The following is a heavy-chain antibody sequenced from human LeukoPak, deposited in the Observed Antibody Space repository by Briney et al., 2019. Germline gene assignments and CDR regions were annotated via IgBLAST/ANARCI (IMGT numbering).Heavy chain of an antibody. J-gene: IGHJ5*02. CDR2: MNPNSGNT. D-gene: IGHD3-3*01. CDR1: GYTFTSHD. V-gene: IGHV1-8*01. Sequence: ASVKVSCKASGYTFTSHDINWVRQATGQGLEWMGWMNPNSGNTGYAQKFQGRVTMTRNTSISTAYMELSSLRSEDTAVYYCARGYDFWSGDTWFDPWGQGTLVTVSS. CDR3: ARGYDFWSGDTWFDP.